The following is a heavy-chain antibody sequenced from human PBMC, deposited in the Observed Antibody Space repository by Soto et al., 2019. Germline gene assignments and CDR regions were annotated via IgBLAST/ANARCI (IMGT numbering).Heavy chain of an antibody. J-gene: IGHJ5*02. CDR3: AQGGGLLWFWEANSWFDP. D-gene: IGHD3-10*01. CDR2: IYHSGST. CDR1: GGSISSSNW. Sequence: QVQLQESGPGLVKTSGPLYLLCAVSGGSISSSNWWSWVRQPAGKGLEWIGEIYHSGSTNYNPYLKSRVTRSVDKSKNQFSLKLSSVTAADTAVYYCAQGGGLLWFWEANSWFDPWGQGTLVTVSS. V-gene: IGHV4-4*02.